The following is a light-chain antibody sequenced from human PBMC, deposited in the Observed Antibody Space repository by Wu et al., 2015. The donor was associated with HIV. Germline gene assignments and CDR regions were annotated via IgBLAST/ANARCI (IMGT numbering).Light chain of an antibody. J-gene: IGKJ4*01. V-gene: IGKV3-15*01. CDR1: QSVGTN. CDR2: GAS. Sequence: EIVMTQSPATLSVSLGERVTLFCRASQSVGTNLAWYQQKPGQAPSLLIYGASTRAPGVPARFSGSGSGTEFTLTISSLQSDDFAVYVCQHYNEQPPSFGGGTKVEIK. CDR3: QHYNEQPPS.